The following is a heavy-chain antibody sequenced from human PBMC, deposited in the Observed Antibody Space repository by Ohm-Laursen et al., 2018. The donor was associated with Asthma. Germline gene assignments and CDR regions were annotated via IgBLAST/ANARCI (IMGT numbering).Heavy chain of an antibody. D-gene: IGHD3-22*01. Sequence: TLSLTCTVSGDSINSGNNYWSWIRQHPGKGLEWIGYIYYSGLTYSNPSLRSRVIISVDTSKNQFSLNLTSVTAVDTAVYYCARGAFYYESTGYYFFDHWGQGALVTVSS. CDR1: GDSINSGNNY. CDR2: IYYSGLT. J-gene: IGHJ4*02. CDR3: ARGAFYYESTGYYFFDH. V-gene: IGHV4-31*03.